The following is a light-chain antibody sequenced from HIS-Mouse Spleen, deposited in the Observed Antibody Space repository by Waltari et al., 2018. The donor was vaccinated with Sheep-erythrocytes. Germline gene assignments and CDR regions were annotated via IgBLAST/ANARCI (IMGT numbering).Light chain of an antibody. V-gene: IGKV2-28*01. Sequence: DIVMTQSPLSLPVTPGEPASISCRSGQRLLHSNGYTYLDWYLQKPGQSPQLLIYLGSNRASGVPDRFSGSGSGTDFTLKISRVEAEDVGVYYCMQALQTPLTFGGGTKVEIK. CDR3: MQALQTPLT. CDR2: LGS. J-gene: IGKJ4*01. CDR1: QRLLHSNGYTY.